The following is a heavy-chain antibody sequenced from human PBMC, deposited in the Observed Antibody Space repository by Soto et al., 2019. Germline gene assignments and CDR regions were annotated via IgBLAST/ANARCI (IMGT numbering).Heavy chain of an antibody. CDR3: AKLSVTMIVVVTLVQR. V-gene: IGHV3-23*01. CDR2: ISGSGGGT. D-gene: IGHD3-22*01. CDR1: GFTFSSYA. J-gene: IGHJ4*02. Sequence: GGSLRLSCAASGFTFSSYAMSWVRQAPGKGLEWVSAISGSGGGTYYADSVKGRFTISRDNSKNTLYLQMNSLRAEDTAVYYCAKLSVTMIVVVTLVQRWGQGTLVTVSS.